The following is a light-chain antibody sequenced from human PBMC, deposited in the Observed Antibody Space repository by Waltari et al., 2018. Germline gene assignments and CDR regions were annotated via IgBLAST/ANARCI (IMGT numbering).Light chain of an antibody. V-gene: IGLV3-19*01. Sequence: SSELTQDPAVSVALGQPVRITCQGDSLTTYASNWYQQRPGEAPILVIFSVDARPSGIPDRFSGSSSGDTASLTITGAQAEDEADYYCNSRDPTTNAVVFGGGTRLTVL. CDR1: SLTTYA. J-gene: IGLJ2*01. CDR3: NSRDPTTNAVV. CDR2: SVD.